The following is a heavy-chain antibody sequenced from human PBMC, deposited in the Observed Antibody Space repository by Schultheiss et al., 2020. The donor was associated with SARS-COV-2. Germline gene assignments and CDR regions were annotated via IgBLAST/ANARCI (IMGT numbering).Heavy chain of an antibody. CDR1: GFTFSNYG. Sequence: GESLKISCAASGFTFSNYGMHWVRQAPGKGLEWVAGIWYDGSKKYYADSVKGRFTISRDNSKNMLYLQMNSLRAEDTVVYYCARALTETGAGGFDYWGQGTLVTVSS. CDR3: ARALTETGAGGFDY. CDR2: IWYDGSKK. V-gene: IGHV3-33*08. D-gene: IGHD1-7*01. J-gene: IGHJ4*02.